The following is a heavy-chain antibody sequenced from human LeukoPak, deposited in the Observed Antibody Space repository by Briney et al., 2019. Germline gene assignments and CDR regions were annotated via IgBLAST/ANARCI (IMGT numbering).Heavy chain of an antibody. V-gene: IGHV1-18*01. CDR3: ARDCSGGSCYSLVRYGMDV. D-gene: IGHD2-15*01. CDR1: GYTFTSYG. CDR2: ISAYNGNT. J-gene: IGHJ6*02. Sequence: ASVKVSCKASGYTFTSYGITWVRQAPGQGLEWMGWISAYNGNTNYAQKLQGRVTMTTDTSTSTAYMELRSLRSDDTAVYYCARDCSGGSCYSLVRYGMDVWGQGTTVTVSS.